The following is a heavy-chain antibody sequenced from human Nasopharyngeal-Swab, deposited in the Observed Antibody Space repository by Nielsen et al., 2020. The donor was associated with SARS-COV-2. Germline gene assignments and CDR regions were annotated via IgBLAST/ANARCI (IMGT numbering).Heavy chain of an antibody. D-gene: IGHD1-1*01. J-gene: IGHJ3*02. CDR2: IYYSGST. CDR3: AREFGTRDAFDI. V-gene: IGHV4-59*01. CDR1: GGSISSYY. Sequence: SETLSLTCTVSGGSISSYYWRWIRQPPGKGLEWIGYIYYSGSTNYNPSLKSRVTISVDTSKNQFSLKLSSVTAADTAVYYCAREFGTRDAFDIWGQGTMVAVSS.